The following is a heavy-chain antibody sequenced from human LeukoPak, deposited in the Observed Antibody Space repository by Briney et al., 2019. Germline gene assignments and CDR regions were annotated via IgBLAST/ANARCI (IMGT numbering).Heavy chain of an antibody. D-gene: IGHD3-3*01. J-gene: IGHJ4*02. CDR2: MNPNSGNT. V-gene: IGHV1-8*01. CDR1: GYTFTSYD. Sequence: ASVKVSCKASGYTFTSYDINWVRQATGQGLEWMGWMNPNSGNTGYAQKFQGRVTITRDTSASTAYMELSSLRSEDTAVYYCARGGRLRFLEWLLYPDDYWGQGTLVTVSS. CDR3: ARGGRLRFLEWLLYPDDY.